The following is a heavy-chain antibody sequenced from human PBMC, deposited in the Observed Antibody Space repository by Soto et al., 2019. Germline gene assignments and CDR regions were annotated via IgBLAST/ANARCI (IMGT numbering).Heavy chain of an antibody. CDR2: IKPDNGNT. CDR1: GYTFTRYT. V-gene: IGHV1-3*01. Sequence: QVQLVQPGAEVKKPGASVKISCKASGYTFTRYTMNWVRQAPGQRLEWMGWIKPDNGNTKTSQKFQDRVIITRHTSASTAYMDLGGLGSENTAVYYCARGIATGQLDPWGQGTLCTVSS. J-gene: IGHJ5*02. D-gene: IGHD2-15*01. CDR3: ARGIATGQLDP.